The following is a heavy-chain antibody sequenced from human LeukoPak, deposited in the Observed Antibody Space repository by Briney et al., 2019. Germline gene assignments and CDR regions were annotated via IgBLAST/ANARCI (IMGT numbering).Heavy chain of an antibody. D-gene: IGHD6-13*01. CDR2: ISYDGSNK. Sequence: GGSLRLSCAASGFTFSGYAMHWVRQAPGKGLEWVAVISYDGSNKYYADSVKGRFTISRDNSKNTLYLQMNSLRAEDTAVYYCARGGGSSSPPNDYWGQGTLVTVSS. J-gene: IGHJ4*02. CDR3: ARGGGSSSPPNDY. V-gene: IGHV3-30-3*01. CDR1: GFTFSGYA.